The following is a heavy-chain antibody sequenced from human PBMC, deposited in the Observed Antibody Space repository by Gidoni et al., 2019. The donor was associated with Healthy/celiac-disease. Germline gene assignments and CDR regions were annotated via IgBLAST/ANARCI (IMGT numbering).Heavy chain of an antibody. V-gene: IGHV5-51*03. Sequence: EVQLVQSGAEVKKPGESLKISCKGSGYSFTSYWIGWVRQMPGKGLEWMGIIYPGDSDTRYSPSFQGQVTISADKSISTAYLQWSSLKASDTAMYYCARSEEHCSGGSCYWYFDLWGRGTLVTVSS. D-gene: IGHD2-15*01. CDR2: IYPGDSDT. J-gene: IGHJ2*01. CDR3: ARSEEHCSGGSCYWYFDL. CDR1: GYSFTSYW.